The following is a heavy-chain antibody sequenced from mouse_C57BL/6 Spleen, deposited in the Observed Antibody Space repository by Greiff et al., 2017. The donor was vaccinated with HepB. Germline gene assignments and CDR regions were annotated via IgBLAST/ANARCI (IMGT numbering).Heavy chain of an antibody. D-gene: IGHD2-1*01. J-gene: IGHJ4*01. Sequence: EVQVVESGGGLVKPGGSLKLSCAASGFTFSDYGMHWVRQAPEKGLEWVAYISSGSSTIYYADTVKGRFTISRDNAKNTLFLHMTSLRSEDTAMYYCASGYGNYLFSYAMDYWGQGTSGTVSS. CDR2: ISSGSSTI. CDR1: GFTFSDYG. V-gene: IGHV5-17*01. CDR3: ASGYGNYLFSYAMDY.